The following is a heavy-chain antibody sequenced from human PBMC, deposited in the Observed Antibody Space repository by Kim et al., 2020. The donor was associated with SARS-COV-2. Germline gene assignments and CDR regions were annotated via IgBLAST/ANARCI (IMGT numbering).Heavy chain of an antibody. D-gene: IGHD3-9*01. CDR3: ARDTINSGMDV. J-gene: IGHJ6*02. V-gene: IGHV3-66*01. Sequence: TYYADSMRGSFPISRDSSKNTLYLQMSNLKADDTAVYFCARDTINSGMDVWGQGTTVTVSS. CDR2: T.